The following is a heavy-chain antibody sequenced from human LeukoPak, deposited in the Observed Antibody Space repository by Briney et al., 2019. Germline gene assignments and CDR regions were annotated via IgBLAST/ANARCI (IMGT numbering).Heavy chain of an antibody. CDR2: MYDSENT. J-gene: IGHJ4*02. CDR3: ARVRSGGPFDY. V-gene: IGHV4-39*07. CDR1: GGSISSGIYY. D-gene: IGHD2-15*01. Sequence: SETLSLTCTVSGGSISSGIYYWGWIRQPPGKGLEWIGSMYDSENTYSNPSLKSRVTISVNTSKNQFSLKLTSVTAADTAVYYCARVRSGGPFDYWGQGTLVTVSS.